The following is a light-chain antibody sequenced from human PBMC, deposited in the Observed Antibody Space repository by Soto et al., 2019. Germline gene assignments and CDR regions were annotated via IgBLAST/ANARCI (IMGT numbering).Light chain of an antibody. J-gene: IGKJ3*01. CDR3: QQSYSTPPET. CDR2: AAS. V-gene: IGKV1-39*01. Sequence: DIQMTQSPSSLSASVGDRVTITCRASQSISSYLNWYQQKPGKAPKLLIYAASSLQSGVPSRFSGSGSGTDFTLTISSLQPEDVATYYCQQSYSTPPETFGPGTKVDIK. CDR1: QSISSY.